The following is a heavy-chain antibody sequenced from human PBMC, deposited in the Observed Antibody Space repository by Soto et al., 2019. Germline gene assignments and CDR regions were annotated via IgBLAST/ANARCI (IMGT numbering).Heavy chain of an antibody. CDR1: GFTFSSYA. Sequence: DVQVLESGGGAVQPGGSLRLSCAASGFTFSSYAMSWVRQAPGKGLEWVSVISGRGGSTDYAASVKGRFTISRDNSKTTLYLHMNSLRDEDTAVYFCALHGGYIPMADSYYYSFYYIDVWGRGTTVTVSS. D-gene: IGHD6-13*01. J-gene: IGHJ6*03. CDR2: ISGRGGST. CDR3: ALHGGYIPMADSYYYSFYYIDV. V-gene: IGHV3-23*01.